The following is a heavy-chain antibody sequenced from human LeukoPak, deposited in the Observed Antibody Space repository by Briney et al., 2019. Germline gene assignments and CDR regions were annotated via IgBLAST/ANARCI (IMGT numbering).Heavy chain of an antibody. J-gene: IGHJ4*02. D-gene: IGHD3-16*02. CDR1: GGSISSGGYY. CDR2: IYYSGST. V-gene: IGHV4-31*03. CDR3: ARSPDYDYIWGSYRRYYFDY. Sequence: PSETLSLTCTVSGGSISSGGYYWSWIRQHPGKGLEWIGYIYYSGSTYYNPSLKSRVTISVDTSKNQFSLKLSSVTAADTAVYYCARSPDYDYIWGSYRRYYFDYWGQGNLVTVSS.